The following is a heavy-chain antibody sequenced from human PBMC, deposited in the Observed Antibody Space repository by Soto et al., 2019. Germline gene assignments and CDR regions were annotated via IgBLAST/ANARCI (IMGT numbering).Heavy chain of an antibody. Sequence: SVNVSCKAAGGAFSSYAISWVRQAPGQGLEWMGGIIPIFGTANYAQKFQGRVTITADESTSTAYMELSSLRSEDTAVYYCARDGPGTGAAGTGYYYGMDVWGQGTTVTVSS. D-gene: IGHD6-13*01. CDR1: GGAFSSYA. CDR3: ARDGPGTGAAGTGYYYGMDV. V-gene: IGHV1-69*13. CDR2: IIPIFGTA. J-gene: IGHJ6*02.